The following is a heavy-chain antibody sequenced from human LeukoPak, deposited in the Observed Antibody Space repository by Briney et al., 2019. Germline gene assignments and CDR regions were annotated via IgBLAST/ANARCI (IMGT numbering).Heavy chain of an antibody. V-gene: IGHV1-8*03. CDR1: GYTFTSYD. Sequence: ALVKVSCKASGYTFTSYDINWVRQATGQGLEWMGWMNPNSGNTGYAQKFQGRVTITRNTSISTAYMELSSLRSEDTAVYYCAREGQAQQLVRRYYMVVWGKGTTVTVSS. CDR3: AREGQAQQLVRRYYMVV. D-gene: IGHD6-13*01. CDR2: MNPNSGNT. J-gene: IGHJ6*03.